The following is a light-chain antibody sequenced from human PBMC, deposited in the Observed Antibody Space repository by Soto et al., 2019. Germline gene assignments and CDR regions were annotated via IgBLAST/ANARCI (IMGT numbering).Light chain of an antibody. V-gene: IGKV3-20*01. CDR2: GAS. Sequence: EIVLTQSPGTLSLSPSERATLSCRASQSVSSSYLAWYQQKPGQAPRLLIYGASIRATGIPDRFSGSVYGTAFTLSISRLEPEDFEVYYCQQYGSSPITFGQGTRLEIK. CDR3: QQYGSSPIT. J-gene: IGKJ5*01. CDR1: QSVSSSY.